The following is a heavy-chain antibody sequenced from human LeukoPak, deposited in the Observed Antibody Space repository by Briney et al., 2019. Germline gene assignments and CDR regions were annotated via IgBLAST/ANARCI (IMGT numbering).Heavy chain of an antibody. CDR2: ISWDGGST. D-gene: IGHD3-3*01. V-gene: IGHV3-43*01. Sequence: TGGSLRLSCAASGFTFDDYTMHWVRQAPGKGLEWVSLISWDGGSTYYADSVKGRFTISRDNSKNSLYLQMNSLRTEDTALYYCAKDNSTLYDFWSGYPSKYMDVWGKGTTVTVSS. CDR1: GFTFDDYT. J-gene: IGHJ6*03. CDR3: AKDNSTLYDFWSGYPSKYMDV.